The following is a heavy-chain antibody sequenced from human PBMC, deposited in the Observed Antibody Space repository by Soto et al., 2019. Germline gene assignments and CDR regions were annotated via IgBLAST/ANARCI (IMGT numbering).Heavy chain of an antibody. CDR2: IYYSGST. V-gene: IGHV4-39*01. Sequence: SETLSLTCTVSGGSISSSSYYWGWIRQPPGKGLEWIGSIYYSGSTYYNPSLKSRVTISVDTSKNQFSLKLSSVTAADTAVYYCAGPIYPYDRWFDPWGQGTLVTVSS. D-gene: IGHD1-1*01. CDR3: AGPIYPYDRWFDP. CDR1: GGSISSSSYY. J-gene: IGHJ5*02.